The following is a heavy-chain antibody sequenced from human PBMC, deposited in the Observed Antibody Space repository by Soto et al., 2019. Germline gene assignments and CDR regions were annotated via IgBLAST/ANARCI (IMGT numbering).Heavy chain of an antibody. CDR1: GYSFTSYK. CDR2: IYPGDSDI. V-gene: IGHV5-51*01. CDR3: ARHATYYDILSDYYFDY. D-gene: IGHD3-9*01. J-gene: IGHJ4*02. Sequence: GESLKISCTGSGYSFTSYKIAWVRQMPGKGLEWMGIIYPGDSDIRYSPSFQGQVTTSADKSTSTAYLQWSSLKGSDTAMYYCARHATYYDILSDYYFDYWGQGTLVTVSS.